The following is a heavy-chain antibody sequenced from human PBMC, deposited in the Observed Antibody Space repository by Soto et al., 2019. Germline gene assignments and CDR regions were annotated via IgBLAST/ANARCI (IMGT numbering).Heavy chain of an antibody. CDR1: GFTFSSSW. CDR2: ISYDGSNK. D-gene: IGHD3-10*01. J-gene: IGHJ6*02. Sequence: PVGSLRLSCAASGFTFSSSWMHWVRQAPGKGLEWVAVISYDGSNKYYADSVKGRFTISRDNSRNTLYLQMNSLRAEDTAVYYCAKCYSGSGYYYGMDVWGQGTTVPVSS. CDR3: AKCYSGSGYYYGMDV. V-gene: IGHV3-30*18.